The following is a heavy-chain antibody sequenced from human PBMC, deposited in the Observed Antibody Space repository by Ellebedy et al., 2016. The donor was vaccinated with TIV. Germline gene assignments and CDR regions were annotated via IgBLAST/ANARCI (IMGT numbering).Heavy chain of an antibody. J-gene: IGHJ6*02. CDR1: GGTFSSYA. CDR3: ARSSITIFGLDYYGMDV. D-gene: IGHD3-3*01. Sequence: SVKVSXKASGGTFSSYAISWVRQAPGQGLEWMGGIIPIFGTANYAQKFQGRVTITADESTSTAYMELSSLRSEDTAVYYRARSSITIFGLDYYGMDVWGQGTTVTVSS. V-gene: IGHV1-69*13. CDR2: IIPIFGTA.